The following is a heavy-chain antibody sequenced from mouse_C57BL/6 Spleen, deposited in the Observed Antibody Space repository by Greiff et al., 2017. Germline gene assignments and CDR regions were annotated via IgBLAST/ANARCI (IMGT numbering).Heavy chain of an antibody. J-gene: IGHJ3*01. CDR3: ARRGPLDYDYDGFAD. V-gene: IGHV1-54*01. CDR2: IIPGSGGT. D-gene: IGHD2-4*01. Sequence: VQLQQSGAELVRPGTSVKVSCKASGYAFTNYLIEWVKQRPGQGLEWIGVIIPGSGGTNYNEKFKGKATLTADKSSSTAYMQLSSLTSEDSAVYFCARRGPLDYDYDGFADWGQGTLVTVSA. CDR1: GYAFTNYL.